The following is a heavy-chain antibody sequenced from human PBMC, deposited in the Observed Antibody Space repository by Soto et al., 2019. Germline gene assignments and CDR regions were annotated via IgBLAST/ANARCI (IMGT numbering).Heavy chain of an antibody. Sequence: LRLSCAASGFTVSSNYMGWVRQAPGKGLEWVSVIYSDGSTYYADSVKGRFTISRHNSKNTLYLQMNSLRAEDTAVYYCARDPYYDSSGYLASNGMDVSGQGTTVTVSS. V-gene: IGHV3-53*04. CDR3: ARDPYYDSSGYLASNGMDV. D-gene: IGHD3-22*01. J-gene: IGHJ6*02. CDR1: GFTVSSNY. CDR2: IYSDGST.